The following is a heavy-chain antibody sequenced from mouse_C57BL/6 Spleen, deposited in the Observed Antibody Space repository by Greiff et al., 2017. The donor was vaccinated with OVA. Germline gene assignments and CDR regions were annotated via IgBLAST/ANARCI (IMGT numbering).Heavy chain of an antibody. V-gene: IGHV5-17*01. D-gene: IGHD4-1*01. CDR3: ARGKLTGVFDY. J-gene: IGHJ2*01. CDR1: GFTFSDYG. Sequence: EVHLVESGGGLVKPGGSLKLSCAASGFTFSDYGMHWVRQAPEKGLEWVAYISRGSSTIYYADTVKGRFTISRDNAKNTLFLQMTSLRSEDTAMYYCARGKLTGVFDYWGQGTTLTVSS. CDR2: ISRGSSTI.